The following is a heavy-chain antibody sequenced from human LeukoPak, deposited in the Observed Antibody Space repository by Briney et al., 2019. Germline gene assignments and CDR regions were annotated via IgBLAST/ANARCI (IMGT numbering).Heavy chain of an antibody. V-gene: IGHV1-2*02. CDR3: ARWMATVTTPDY. CDR1: GYTFNGFY. Sequence: PAASVKVSCKASGYTFNGFYLHWVRQAPGQGLEWMGWINPNSGGTNYAQKFQGRVTMTRDTSNSTAYMELSRLRSDDTAVYYCARWMATVTTPDYWGQGTLVTVSS. D-gene: IGHD4-11*01. CDR2: INPNSGGT. J-gene: IGHJ4*02.